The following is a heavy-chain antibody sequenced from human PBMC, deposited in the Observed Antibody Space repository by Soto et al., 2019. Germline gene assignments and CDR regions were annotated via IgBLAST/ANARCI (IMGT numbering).Heavy chain of an antibody. CDR3: ARGGGIVVVTAPYAH. Sequence: ASVKVSCKASGYTFTCYYLYWVRHAPGQGLEWLGIINPSGGYTTYAQRFLGRVTMTSDTSTSTVHMELGSLTSEDTAVYYCARGGGIVVVTAPYAHWGQGTLVTVSS. D-gene: IGHD2-21*02. J-gene: IGHJ4*02. CDR2: INPSGGYT. V-gene: IGHV1-46*03. CDR1: GYTFTCYY.